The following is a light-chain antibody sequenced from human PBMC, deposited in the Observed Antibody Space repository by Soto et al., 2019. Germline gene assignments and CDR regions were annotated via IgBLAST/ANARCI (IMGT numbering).Light chain of an antibody. CDR2: GAS. CDR1: QSVTSSY. V-gene: IGKV3-20*01. J-gene: IGKJ4*01. CDR3: QQYSTSRLT. Sequence: EIVLTQSPGTLSLSPGERATLSCRASQSVTSSYLAWYQQNPGQAPGLLISGASSRATGIPDRFSGRGSGTDFTLTISRLEPEDFAVYYCQQYSTSRLTFGGGTKVEIK.